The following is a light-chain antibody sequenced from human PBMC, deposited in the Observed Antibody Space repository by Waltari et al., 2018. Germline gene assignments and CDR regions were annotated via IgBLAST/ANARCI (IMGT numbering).Light chain of an antibody. J-gene: IGLJ2*01. V-gene: IGLV2-14*01. CDR2: EVS. Sequence: QSALTQPASVSGSPGQSITISRTGTSSDVGGYNYVSWYQQHPGKAPKLMIYEVSNRPSGVSNRFSGSKSGNMASLTISGLQAEDEADYYCSSYTSSSTVVFGGGTKLTVL. CDR1: SSDVGGYNY. CDR3: SSYTSSSTVV.